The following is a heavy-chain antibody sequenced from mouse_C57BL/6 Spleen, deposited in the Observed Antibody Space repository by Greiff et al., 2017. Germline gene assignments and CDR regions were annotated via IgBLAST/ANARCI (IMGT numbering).Heavy chain of an antibody. V-gene: IGHV6-3*01. CDR1: GFTFSNYW. J-gene: IGHJ4*01. CDR3: TGVGDYAMDY. D-gene: IGHD4-1*01. Sequence: VQLKESGGGLVQPGGSMKLSCVASGFTFSNYWMNWVRQSPEKGLEWVAQIRLKSDNYATHYAESVKGRFTISRDDSKSSVYLQMNNLRAEDTGIYYCTGVGDYAMDYWGQGTSVTVSS. CDR2: IRLKSDNYAT.